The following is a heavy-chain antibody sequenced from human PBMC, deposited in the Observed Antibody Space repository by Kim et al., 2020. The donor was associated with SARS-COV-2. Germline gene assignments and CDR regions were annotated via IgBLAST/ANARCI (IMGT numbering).Heavy chain of an antibody. Sequence: GGSLRLSCAASGFTFSNAWMSWVRQAPGKGLEWVGRIKSKTDGGTTDYAAPVKGRFTISRDDSKNTLYLQMNSLKTEDTAVYYCTTDLIWFGELLYQGIYGMDVWGQGTTVTVSS. D-gene: IGHD3-10*01. CDR2: IKSKTDGGTT. V-gene: IGHV3-15*01. J-gene: IGHJ6*02. CDR1: GFTFSNAW. CDR3: TTDLIWFGELLYQGIYGMDV.